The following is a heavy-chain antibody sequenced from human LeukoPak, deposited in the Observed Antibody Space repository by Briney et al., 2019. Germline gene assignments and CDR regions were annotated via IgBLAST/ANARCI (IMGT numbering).Heavy chain of an antibody. CDR1: GDTFTSYY. Sequence: ASLKVSSTASGDTFTSYYIHSARHAPGQGLEWMGTINPSGGGTSYAQKSQGRVTMTRDMSTSTVYMELSSLRSEDTAVYYCARVTQNGFDPWGQGNLVTVSS. CDR2: INPSGGGT. V-gene: IGHV1-46*01. CDR3: ARVTQNGFDP. J-gene: IGHJ5*02.